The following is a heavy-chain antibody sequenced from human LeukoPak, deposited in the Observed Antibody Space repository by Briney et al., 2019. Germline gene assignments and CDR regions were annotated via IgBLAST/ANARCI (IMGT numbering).Heavy chain of an antibody. D-gene: IGHD2-15*01. CDR3: ARDGYCSGGSCYSHY. CDR2: IIPIFGTA. CDR1: GGTSSSYA. V-gene: IGHV1-69*13. J-gene: IGHJ4*02. Sequence: VASVKVSCKASGGTSSSYAISWARQAPGQGLEWMGGIIPIFGTANYAQKFQGRVTITADESTSTAYMELSSLRSEDTAVYYCARDGYCSGGSCYSHYWGQGTLVTVSS.